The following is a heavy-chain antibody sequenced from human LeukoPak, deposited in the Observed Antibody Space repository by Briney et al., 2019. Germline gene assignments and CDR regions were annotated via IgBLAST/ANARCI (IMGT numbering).Heavy chain of an antibody. Sequence: PGGSLRLSCAASGFTFGNYWMHWVRQSPGKGLVWVSRIDNDGRDTRYADSVTGRFTISRDNAKNSLYLQMNSLRDEDTAVYYCAREPRESCAAFDIWGQGTMVTVSS. CDR2: IDNDGRDT. CDR1: GFTFGNYW. J-gene: IGHJ3*02. CDR3: AREPRESCAAFDI. V-gene: IGHV3-74*01.